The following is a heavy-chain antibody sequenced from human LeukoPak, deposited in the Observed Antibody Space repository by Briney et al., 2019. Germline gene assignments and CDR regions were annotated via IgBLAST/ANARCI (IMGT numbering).Heavy chain of an antibody. D-gene: IGHD1-26*01. J-gene: IGHJ6*03. V-gene: IGHV1-2*02. CDR3: ARVASGSYIYYYYYMDV. CDR2: INPNSGGT. Sequence: GASVKVSCKASGYTFTGYYMHWVRQAPGQGLEWMGWINPNSGGTNYAQKFQGRVTMTRDTSISTAYMELSRLRSDDTAVYYCARVASGSYIYYYYYMDVWGKGTTVTVSS. CDR1: GYTFTGYY.